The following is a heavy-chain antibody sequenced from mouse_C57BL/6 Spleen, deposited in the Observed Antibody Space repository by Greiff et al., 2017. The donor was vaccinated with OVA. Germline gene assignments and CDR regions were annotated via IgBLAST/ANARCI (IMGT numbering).Heavy chain of an antibody. J-gene: IGHJ2*01. CDR2: IYPSDSET. Sequence: QVQLQQPGAALVRPGSSVKLSCKASGYTFTRYWMDWVKQRPGQGLEWIGNIYPSDSETHYTQKFKDKATLTVDKSSSTAYMQLSSLTSEDSAVYYCARRDWDRDYYGYWGQGTTLTVSS. V-gene: IGHV1-61*01. CDR1: GYTFTRYW. D-gene: IGHD4-1*01. CDR3: ARRDWDRDYYGY.